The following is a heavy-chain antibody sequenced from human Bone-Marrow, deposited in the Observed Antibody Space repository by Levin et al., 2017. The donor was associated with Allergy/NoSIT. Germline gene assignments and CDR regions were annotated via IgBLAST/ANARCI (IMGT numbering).Heavy chain of an antibody. J-gene: IGHJ6*02. D-gene: IGHD3-3*01. CDR3: ARRTYEAPYYTYDYGLDG. CDR1: GGSITSTNNH. Sequence: SETLSLTCTVSGGSITSTNNHWGWIRQPPGKGLEWIGSIYYSGITYYNPSLKSRVTISVDTSKNQFSLSMRSVTAADTAVYYCARRTYEAPYYTYDYGLDGWGQGTTVTVSS. V-gene: IGHV4-39*01. CDR2: IYYSGIT.